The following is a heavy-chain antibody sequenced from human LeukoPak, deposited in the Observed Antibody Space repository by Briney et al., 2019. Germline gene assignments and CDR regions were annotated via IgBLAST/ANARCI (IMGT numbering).Heavy chain of an antibody. Sequence: ASETLSLTCTVSGDSITSGLHYWNWIRQPAGKGLEWIGRIYPSGSTDYIPSLKSRVTISIDTSKSQFSLRLSSVTAADTAVYYCARITFVVEGYGMDVWGQGTTVTVSS. CDR3: ARITFVVEGYGMDV. J-gene: IGHJ6*02. V-gene: IGHV4-61*02. D-gene: IGHD2-21*01. CDR1: GDSITSGLHY. CDR2: IYPSGST.